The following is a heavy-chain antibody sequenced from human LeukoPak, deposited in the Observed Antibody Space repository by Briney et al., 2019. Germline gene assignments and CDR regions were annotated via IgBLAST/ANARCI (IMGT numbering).Heavy chain of an antibody. Sequence: GGSLRLSCAASGFTVSNNYMSWVRQAPGKGLEWVSVIYSDGSTYFADSVKGRFTISRDNSKNTLYLQMNSLRAEDTAVYYCAGSTYYYDSSGYSHVDYWGQGTLVTVSS. CDR2: IYSDGST. V-gene: IGHV3-53*01. CDR1: GFTVSNNY. D-gene: IGHD3-22*01. J-gene: IGHJ4*02. CDR3: AGSTYYYDSSGYSHVDY.